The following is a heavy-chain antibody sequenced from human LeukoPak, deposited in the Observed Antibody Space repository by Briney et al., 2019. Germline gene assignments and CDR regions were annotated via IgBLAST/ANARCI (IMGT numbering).Heavy chain of an antibody. Sequence: SGPTLVKPTQTLTLTCSFSGFSLSTNEVGLGWILQPPGKALEWRAVIYWDDVKRDRPSLRSRLTVTKDTSKNQVVLTMTNVDPVDTATYYCAHAYTPSGPRGYFDYWGQGTLVTVSS. J-gene: IGHJ4*02. CDR2: IYWDDVK. CDR3: AHAYTPSGPRGYFDY. CDR1: GFSLSTNEVG. D-gene: IGHD2-2*02. V-gene: IGHV2-5*02.